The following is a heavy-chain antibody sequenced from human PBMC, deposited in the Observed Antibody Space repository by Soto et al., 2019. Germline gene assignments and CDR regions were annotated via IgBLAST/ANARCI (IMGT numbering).Heavy chain of an antibody. D-gene: IGHD2-2*01. CDR3: ARYIPGVRYYGMDV. CDR1: GFTFSSYA. V-gene: IGHV3-23*01. J-gene: IGHJ6*02. CDR2: IGESGTPT. Sequence: GGSLSLSCAASGFTFSSYAMKWVWQPPGKGLEWVSLIGESGTPTYYADSVKGRFTISRDNSGNTLFLEMYSLRAEDTAVYYCARYIPGVRYYGMDVWGQGTTVTVSS.